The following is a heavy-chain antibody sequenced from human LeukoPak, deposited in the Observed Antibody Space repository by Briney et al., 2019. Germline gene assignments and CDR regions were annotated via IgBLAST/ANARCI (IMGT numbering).Heavy chain of an antibody. V-gene: IGHV3-21*01. CDR1: GFTFSSYS. CDR2: ISSSSSYI. J-gene: IGHJ4*02. CDR3: ARDKGITGRADY. D-gene: IGHD1-20*01. Sequence: PGGSLRLSCAASGFTFSSYSMNWVRQAPGKGLEWVSSISSSSSYIYYVDSVKGRFTISRDNAKNSLYLQMNSLRAEDTAVYYCARDKGITGRADYWGQGTLVTVSS.